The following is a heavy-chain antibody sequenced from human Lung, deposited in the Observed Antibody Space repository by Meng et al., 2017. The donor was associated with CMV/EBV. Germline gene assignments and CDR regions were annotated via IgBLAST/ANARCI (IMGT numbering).Heavy chain of an antibody. CDR1: GGTFSSYT. D-gene: IGHD3-16*01. Sequence: SXXVSXKTSGGTFSSYTISWVRQAPGQGLEWMGRIIPILGIASYSQKFQGRVTITADKSTSTAYMELRSLRSEDTAVYYCAKWGWGALYGGMDVWGQGTTVTVSS. CDR2: IIPILGIA. J-gene: IGHJ6*02. CDR3: AKWGWGALYGGMDV. V-gene: IGHV1-69*02.